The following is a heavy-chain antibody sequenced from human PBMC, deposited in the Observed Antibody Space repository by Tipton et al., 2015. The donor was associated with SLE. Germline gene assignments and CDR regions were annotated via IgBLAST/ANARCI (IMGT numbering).Heavy chain of an antibody. CDR2: VHYSGST. CDR1: GGSIISTFYY. V-gene: IGHV4-39*07. Sequence: TLSLTCTVSGGSIISTFYYWGWIRQTPVKGLEWIGSVHYSGSTYYSPSLTSRVTISVDTSKNQFSLRLSSVTAADTAVYYCAGQRQYYDFWSGYFDAFDIWGQGTMVTVSS. CDR3: AGQRQYYDFWSGYFDAFDI. J-gene: IGHJ3*02. D-gene: IGHD3-3*01.